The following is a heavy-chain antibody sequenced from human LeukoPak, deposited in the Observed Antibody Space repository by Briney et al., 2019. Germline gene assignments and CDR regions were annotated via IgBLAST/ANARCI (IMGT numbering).Heavy chain of an antibody. CDR2: ISSSSSTI. CDR1: GFTFSSYS. Sequence: PGGSLRLSCAASGFTFSSYSMSWVRQAPGKGLEWVSYISSSSSTIYYADSVKGRFTISRDNAKNSLYLQMNSLRAEDTAVYYCAREVVRGAANWFDPWGQGTLVTVSS. J-gene: IGHJ5*02. V-gene: IGHV3-48*01. CDR3: AREVVRGAANWFDP. D-gene: IGHD3-10*01.